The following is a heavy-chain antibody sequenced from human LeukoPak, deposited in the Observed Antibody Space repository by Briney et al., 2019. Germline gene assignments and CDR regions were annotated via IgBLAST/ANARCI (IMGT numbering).Heavy chain of an antibody. V-gene: IGHV3-30*02. J-gene: IGHJ4*02. Sequence: GGSLRLSCAASGFTFSSYGMHWVRQAPGKGLEWVAFIRYDGSNKYYADSVKGRFTISRDNSKNTLYLQMNSLRAEDTAVYYCAREIYDFWSGECDYWGQGTLVTVSS. CDR3: AREIYDFWSGECDY. D-gene: IGHD3-3*01. CDR1: GFTFSSYG. CDR2: IRYDGSNK.